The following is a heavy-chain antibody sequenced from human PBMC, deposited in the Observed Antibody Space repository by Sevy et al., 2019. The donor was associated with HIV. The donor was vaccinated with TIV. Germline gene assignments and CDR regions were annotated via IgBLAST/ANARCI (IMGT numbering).Heavy chain of an antibody. D-gene: IGHD2-2*01. CDR1: EFTFSSYS. V-gene: IGHV3-21*01. CDR2: ISSSSSYI. CDR3: ARDAEDIVVVPAATPGGWFDP. J-gene: IGHJ5*02. Sequence: GGSLRLSCAASEFTFSSYSMNWVRQAPGKGLEWVSSISSSSSYIYYADSVKGRFTISRDNAKNSLYLQMNSLRAEDTAVYYCARDAEDIVVVPAATPGGWFDPWGQGTLVTVSS.